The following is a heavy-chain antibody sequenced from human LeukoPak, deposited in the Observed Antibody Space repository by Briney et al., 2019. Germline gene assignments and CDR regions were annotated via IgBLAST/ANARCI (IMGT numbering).Heavy chain of an antibody. CDR1: GGSISSGGYY. Sequence: SETLSLTCTVSGGSISSGGYYWSWIRQHPGKGLEWIGYIYYSGSTYYNPSLKSRVTISVDTSKNQFSLKLSSVTAADTAVYYCARARQPCVYYDYWGQGTLVTVSS. CDR3: ARARQPCVYYDY. V-gene: IGHV4-31*03. D-gene: IGHD2-8*01. CDR2: IYYSGST. J-gene: IGHJ4*02.